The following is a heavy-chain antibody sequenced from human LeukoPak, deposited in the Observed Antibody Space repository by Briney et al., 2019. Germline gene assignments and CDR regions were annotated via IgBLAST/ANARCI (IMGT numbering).Heavy chain of an antibody. Sequence: GGSLRLSCAASGFTFSSYSMNWVRQAPGKGLEWVSSISSSSSNIYYADSVKGRFTISRDNAKNSLYLQMNSLRAEDTAVYYCAKGSGYEHNYYYYYMDVWGKGTTVTISS. D-gene: IGHD5-12*01. CDR3: AKGSGYEHNYYYYYMDV. CDR2: ISSSSSNI. CDR1: GFTFSSYS. V-gene: IGHV3-21*01. J-gene: IGHJ6*03.